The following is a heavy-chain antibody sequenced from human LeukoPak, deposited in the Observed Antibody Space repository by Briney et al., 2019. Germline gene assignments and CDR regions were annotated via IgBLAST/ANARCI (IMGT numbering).Heavy chain of an antibody. V-gene: IGHV4-4*07. J-gene: IGHJ4*02. CDR3: ARDNPDSSGCYEIFDY. Sequence: SETLSLTCTVSGGSISSYYWSWIRQPAGKGLEWVARICTSGSTSYNPSLKRQVTMSVDTSKNQFSLTLSSVTAADTAVYYCARDNPDSSGCYEIFDYSRQGTLVTVSS. CDR1: GGSISSYY. CDR2: ICTSGST. D-gene: IGHD6-19*01.